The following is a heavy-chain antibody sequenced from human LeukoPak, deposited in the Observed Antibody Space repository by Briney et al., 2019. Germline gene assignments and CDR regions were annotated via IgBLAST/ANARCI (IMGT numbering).Heavy chain of an antibody. D-gene: IGHD5-12*01. CDR1: GFTFTTYV. Sequence: PGRSLRLSCAASGFTFTTYVIHWVRQAPGKGLNWVAVVSLDGNHEYYADSVKGRFTISRDNSNSMLYLQMNSLRVEDTAVYFCAREIPNTINPFDVWGQGTMVTVSS. CDR3: AREIPNTINPFDV. CDR2: VSLDGNHE. J-gene: IGHJ3*01. V-gene: IGHV3-30*03.